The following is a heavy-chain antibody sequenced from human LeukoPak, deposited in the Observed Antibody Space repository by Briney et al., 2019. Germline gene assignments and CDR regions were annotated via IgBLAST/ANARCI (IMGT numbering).Heavy chain of an antibody. CDR2: IYGCGGT. V-gene: IGHV3-66*01. CDR3: ASDPDLTIFGEGGHYFDY. CDR1: GFTVSSNY. J-gene: IGHJ4*02. D-gene: IGHD3-3*01. Sequence: PGGSLRLSCAASGFTVSSNYMSWVRQAPGKGLEWVSVIYGCGGTCYADSVKGRFTISRDNSKNTLYLQMNSLRAEDTAVYYCASDPDLTIFGEGGHYFDYWGQGALVTVSS.